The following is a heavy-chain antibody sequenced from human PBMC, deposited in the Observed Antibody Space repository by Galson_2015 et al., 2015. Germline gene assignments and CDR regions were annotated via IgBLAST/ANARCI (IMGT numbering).Heavy chain of an antibody. Sequence: SVKVFCKASGYTFTSYAMNWVRQAPGQGLEWMGWINTNTGNPTYAQGFTGRFVFSLDTSVSTAYLQISSLKAEDTAVYYCARGSPKQWLVPDYWGQGTLVTVSS. CDR2: INTNTGNP. V-gene: IGHV7-4-1*02. J-gene: IGHJ4*02. D-gene: IGHD6-19*01. CDR3: ARGSPKQWLVPDY. CDR1: GYTFTSYA.